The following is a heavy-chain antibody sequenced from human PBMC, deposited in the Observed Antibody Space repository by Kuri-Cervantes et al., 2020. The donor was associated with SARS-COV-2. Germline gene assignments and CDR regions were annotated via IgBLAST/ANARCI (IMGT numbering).Heavy chain of an antibody. CDR2: ISAYNGDT. V-gene: IGHV1-18*01. CDR1: GYTFTSYG. CDR3: ARTPNRRGVVPAAMGLDY. Sequence: ASVKVSCKASGYTFTSYGISWVRQAPGQGLEWMGWISAYNGDTNYAQKLQGRVTMTTDTSTSTAYMELRSLRSDDTAVYYCARTPNRRGVVPAAMGLDYWGQGTLVTVSS. D-gene: IGHD2-2*01. J-gene: IGHJ4*02.